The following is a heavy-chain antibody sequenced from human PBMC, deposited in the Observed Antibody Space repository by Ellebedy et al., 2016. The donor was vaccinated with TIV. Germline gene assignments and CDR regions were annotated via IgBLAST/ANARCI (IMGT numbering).Heavy chain of an antibody. CDR2: IYYSGST. Sequence: SXAVSGGSISSGGYSWSWIRQPPGKGLEWIGYIYYSGSTYYNPSLKSRVTISVDTSKNQFSLKLSSVTAADTAVYYCARESVHYDHHAFDIWGQGTMVTVSS. D-gene: IGHD3-22*01. CDR3: ARESVHYDHHAFDI. J-gene: IGHJ3*02. CDR1: GGSISSGGYS. V-gene: IGHV4-31*11.